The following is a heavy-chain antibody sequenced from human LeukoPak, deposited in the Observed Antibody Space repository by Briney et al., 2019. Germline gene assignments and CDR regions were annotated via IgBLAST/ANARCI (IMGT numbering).Heavy chain of an antibody. J-gene: IGHJ4*02. CDR3: ASPVAGTRYFDY. CDR2: IIPIFGTA. Sequence: ASVKVSCKASGGTFISYAISWVRQAPGQGLEWMGGIIPIFGTANYAQKFQGRVTITADESTSTAYMELSSLRSEDTAVYYCASPVAGTRYFDYWGQGTLVTVSS. V-gene: IGHV1-69*13. D-gene: IGHD6-19*01. CDR1: GGTFISYA.